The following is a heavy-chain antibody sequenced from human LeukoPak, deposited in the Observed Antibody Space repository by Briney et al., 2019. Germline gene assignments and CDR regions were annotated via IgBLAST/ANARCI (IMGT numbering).Heavy chain of an antibody. V-gene: IGHV3-7*03. CDR3: ARNNGMDV. J-gene: IGHJ6*02. CDR2: VNRDGSET. Sequence: GGSLGLSCAASGFALSRHWMTWVRQVPGRGPEWVANVNRDGSETYYLDSVKGRFTISKDNAKNSLYLQMNSLRAEDTALYHCARNNGMDVWGQGTTVIVSS. CDR1: GFALSRHW.